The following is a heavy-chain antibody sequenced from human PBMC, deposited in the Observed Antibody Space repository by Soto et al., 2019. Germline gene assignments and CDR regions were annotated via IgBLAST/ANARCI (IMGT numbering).Heavy chain of an antibody. CDR1: GFTYPNFW. V-gene: IGHV3-74*01. Sequence: DVQLVESGGGLVQPGGSLRLSGAASGFTYPNFWTHWVRQAPEEGLVWVSRIDSDGIYTSYADSVKGRFTISRDNAKNTLYLQMNDLRTEDTAVYYCGSVFEYWGQGSLVTVSS. CDR2: IDSDGIYT. J-gene: IGHJ4*02. CDR3: GSVFEY.